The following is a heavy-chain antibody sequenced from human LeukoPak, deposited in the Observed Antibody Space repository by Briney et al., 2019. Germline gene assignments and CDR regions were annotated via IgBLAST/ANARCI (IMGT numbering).Heavy chain of an antibody. Sequence: GGSLRLSCAASGFTFSSYWMSWVRQAPGKGLEWVSVIYSGGSTYYADSVKGRFTISRGNSKNTLYLQMSSLRDEDTAVYYCARAGNYDILTGAPYYFDYWGQGTLVTVSS. J-gene: IGHJ4*02. CDR3: ARAGNYDILTGAPYYFDY. CDR2: IYSGGST. D-gene: IGHD3-9*01. CDR1: GFTFSSYW. V-gene: IGHV3-66*01.